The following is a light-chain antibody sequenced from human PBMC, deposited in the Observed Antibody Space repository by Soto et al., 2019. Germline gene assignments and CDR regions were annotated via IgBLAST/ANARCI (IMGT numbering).Light chain of an antibody. CDR2: GTS. V-gene: IGKV3-20*01. J-gene: IGKJ1*01. CDR1: QSVSIH. CDR3: QQYGSSGT. Sequence: ERVMPQSPGTLSVSLGERATLSCRASQSVSIHLAWYQQKPAQAPRRVIYGTSSRPPKVPDRFSGSGSGTDFTLTISRLEPEDFAVYYCQQYGSSGTFGQGTKVDI.